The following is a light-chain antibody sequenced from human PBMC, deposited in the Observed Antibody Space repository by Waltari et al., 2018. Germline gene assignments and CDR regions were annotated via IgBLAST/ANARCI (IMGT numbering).Light chain of an antibody. V-gene: IGLV2-14*01. Sequence: QSALTQPASVSGSPGPSITISCAGTSSDVGGSNYVSWYQQHPDKAPQLVIYEVSHRPPGVSRRFSGSKSGNTASLTISGLRAEDEADYYCSSYTSSSTPVFGGGTKVTVL. CDR1: SSDVGGSNY. J-gene: IGLJ2*01. CDR2: EVS. CDR3: SSYTSSSTPV.